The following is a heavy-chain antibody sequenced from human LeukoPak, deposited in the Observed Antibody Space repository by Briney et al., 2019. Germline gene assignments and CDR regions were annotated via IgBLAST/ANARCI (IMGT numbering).Heavy chain of an antibody. D-gene: IGHD1-26*01. CDR3: VLPTQWELGRYYMDV. CDR1: GGSFSGYY. CDR2: INHSGST. Sequence: SETLSLTCAVYGGSFSGYYWSWIRQPPGKGLEWIGEINHSGSTNYNPSLKSRVTISVDTSKNQFSLKLSSVTAADTAMYYCVLPTQWELGRYYMDVWGKGTTVTVSS. V-gene: IGHV4-34*01. J-gene: IGHJ6*03.